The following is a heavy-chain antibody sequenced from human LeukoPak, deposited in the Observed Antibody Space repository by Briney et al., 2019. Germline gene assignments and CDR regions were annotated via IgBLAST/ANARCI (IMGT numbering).Heavy chain of an antibody. J-gene: IGHJ6*03. CDR2: ISSSSSYI. CDR1: GFTFSSYS. CDR3: ARIAEGIAVAGTRYYYYYMDV. V-gene: IGHV3-21*01. Sequence: PGGSLRLSCAASGFTFSSYSMNWVHQAPGKGLEWVSSISSSSSYIYYADSVKGRFTISRDNAKNSLYLQMNSLRAEDTAVYYCARIAEGIAVAGTRYYYYYMDVWGKGTTVTVSS. D-gene: IGHD6-19*01.